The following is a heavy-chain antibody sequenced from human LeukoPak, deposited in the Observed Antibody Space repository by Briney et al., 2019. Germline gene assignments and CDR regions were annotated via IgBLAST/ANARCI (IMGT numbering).Heavy chain of an antibody. J-gene: IGHJ5*02. D-gene: IGHD5-24*01. CDR3: ARKSRDAYNP. V-gene: IGHV1-2*02. Sequence: ASVKVSCKGSGYTFNGNFIHWVRQAPGQGLEWMGWINPNRGTTTYAQKFHGGVTLTRDTSITTAYMDLSGLRSDDTAVYYCARKSRDAYNPWGQGTLVTVS. CDR2: INPNRGTT. CDR1: GYTFNGNF.